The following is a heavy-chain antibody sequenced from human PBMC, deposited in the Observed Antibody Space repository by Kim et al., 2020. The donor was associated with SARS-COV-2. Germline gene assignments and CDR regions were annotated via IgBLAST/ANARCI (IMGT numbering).Heavy chain of an antibody. J-gene: IGHJ6*02. Sequence: GGSLRLSCAASGFTFSNVWMSWVRQAPGKGLEWVASINSKTDGGTTDYAAPVKGRFTIARDDSKNTLYMQMNRLKTEDTAVYYCTTDRGIAVAGYYYYYGIDVWGQGTTVTVSS. CDR3: TTDRGIAVAGYYYYYGIDV. CDR1: GFTFSNVW. V-gene: IGHV3-15*01. D-gene: IGHD6-19*01. CDR2: INSKTDGGTT.